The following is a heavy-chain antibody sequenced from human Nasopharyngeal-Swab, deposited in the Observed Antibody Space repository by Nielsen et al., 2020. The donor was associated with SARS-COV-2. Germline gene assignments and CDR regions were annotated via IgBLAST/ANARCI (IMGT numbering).Heavy chain of an antibody. J-gene: IGHJ4*02. CDR3: ARARGDGYSHDY. Sequence: SVKVSCKASGYTFTSYDLNWVRQATGQGLEWMGWIIPIFGTANYAQKFQGRVTITVDESTSTAYMELSSLRSEDTAVYYYARARGDGYSHDYWGQGTLVTVSS. CDR1: GYTFTSYD. D-gene: IGHD5-24*01. CDR2: IIPIFGTA. V-gene: IGHV1-69*13.